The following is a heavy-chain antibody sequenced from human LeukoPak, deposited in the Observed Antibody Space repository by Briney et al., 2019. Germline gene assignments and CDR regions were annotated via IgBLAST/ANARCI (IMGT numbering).Heavy chain of an antibody. CDR2: TYSGGST. Sequence: GGSLRLSCAASGFTVSSNYMSWVRQAPGKGLEWVSVTYSGGSTYYADSVKGRFTISRDNSKNTLYLQMNSLRAEDTAVYYCARDDWNDVGIYYYGMDVWGQGTTVTVSS. V-gene: IGHV3-53*01. CDR3: ARDDWNDVGIYYYGMDV. J-gene: IGHJ6*02. D-gene: IGHD1-1*01. CDR1: GFTVSSNY.